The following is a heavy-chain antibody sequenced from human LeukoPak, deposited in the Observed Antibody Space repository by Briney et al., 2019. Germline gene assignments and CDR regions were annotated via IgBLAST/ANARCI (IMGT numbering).Heavy chain of an antibody. J-gene: IGHJ5*02. CDR1: DDSITMYY. D-gene: IGHD3-22*01. CDR2: VDHTGST. CDR3: ARENYYDRKGNWFDP. V-gene: IGHV4-59*01. Sequence: SETLSLTCSVSDDSITMYYWTWIRQPPGKGLEWIGYVDHTGSTNFNPSLNGRVSISRDTSKNLFSLRLRSVTAADTAVYYCARENYYDRKGNWFDPWGQGTLVTVSS.